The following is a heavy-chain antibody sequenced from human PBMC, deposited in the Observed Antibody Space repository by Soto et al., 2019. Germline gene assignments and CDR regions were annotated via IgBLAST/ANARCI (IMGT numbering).Heavy chain of an antibody. D-gene: IGHD3-3*01. CDR2: ISSSSSYI. J-gene: IGHJ4*02. CDR1: GFTFSSYS. V-gene: IGHV3-21*01. Sequence: PGGSLRLSCAASGFTFSSYSMNWVRQAPGKGLEWVSSISSSSSYIYYADSVKGRFTISRDNAKNSLYLQMNSLRVEDTAVYYCARGYDFWSGYFTFFDYWGQGTVVTVSP. CDR3: ARGYDFWSGYFTFFDY.